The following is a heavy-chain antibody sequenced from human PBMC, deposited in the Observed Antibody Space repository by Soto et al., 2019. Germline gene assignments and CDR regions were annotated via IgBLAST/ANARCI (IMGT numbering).Heavy chain of an antibody. CDR3: AREGQELRD. Sequence: QVQLQESGPGLVKPSGTLSLTCAVSGASISSTNWWSWVRQFPGKGLESIGEIFQDGSTNYNPSLKSRVPISVDNSTNHSSLELTSVTAADTAIYYCAREGQELRDWGHGTLVTVSS. CDR2: IFQDGST. V-gene: IGHV4-4*02. D-gene: IGHD6-13*01. J-gene: IGHJ4*01. CDR1: GASISSTNW.